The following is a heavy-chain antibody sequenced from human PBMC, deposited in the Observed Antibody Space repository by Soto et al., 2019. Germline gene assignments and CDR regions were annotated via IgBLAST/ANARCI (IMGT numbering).Heavy chain of an antibody. Sequence: QMHLVQSAAEVKKTGSTVTISCEASEYTFTYLHLHWVRQAPGQGLEWLGWITIFNGNTNYAQKVQDRVVISRDTFLRTVYMTLSGLKSEDTAMYYCARSPLDSSNDIYFDSWGQGTLVTVSS. CDR2: ITIFNGNT. CDR3: ARSPLDSSNDIYFDS. CDR1: EYTFTYLH. D-gene: IGHD3-22*01. J-gene: IGHJ4*02. V-gene: IGHV1-45*02.